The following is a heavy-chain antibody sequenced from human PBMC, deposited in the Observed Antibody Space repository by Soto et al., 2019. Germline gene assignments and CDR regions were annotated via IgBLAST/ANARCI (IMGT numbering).Heavy chain of an antibody. Sequence: GGSLRLSCAASGFTFSSYAMHWVRQAPGKGLEWVAVISYDGSNKYYADSVKGRFTISRDNSKNTLYLQMNSLRAEDTAVYYCARDASGATEGYFDYWGQGTLVTVSS. D-gene: IGHD6-19*01. CDR3: ARDASGATEGYFDY. CDR2: ISYDGSNK. CDR1: GFTFSSYA. J-gene: IGHJ4*02. V-gene: IGHV3-30-3*01.